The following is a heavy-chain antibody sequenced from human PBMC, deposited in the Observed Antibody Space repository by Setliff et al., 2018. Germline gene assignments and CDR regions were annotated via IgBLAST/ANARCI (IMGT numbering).Heavy chain of an antibody. CDR2: IYTSGTA. Sequence: SETLSLTCTVSGGSLNNYYWTWIRQPPGKGLEWIGYIYTSGTAIYNPSLKSRVTISVDTSKNQFSLKLSSVTAADTAVYFCARHRRDSSGNYFVGLYYFDYWGQGTPVTVSS. D-gene: IGHD3-22*01. CDR1: GGSLNNYY. CDR3: ARHRRDSSGNYFVGLYYFDY. J-gene: IGHJ4*02. V-gene: IGHV4-4*09.